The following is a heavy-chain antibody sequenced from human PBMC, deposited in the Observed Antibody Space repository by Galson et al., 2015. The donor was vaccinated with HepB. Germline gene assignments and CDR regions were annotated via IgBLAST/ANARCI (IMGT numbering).Heavy chain of an antibody. CDR2: ISWNSGNI. CDR3: AKDMGSFDAFDI. V-gene: IGHV3-9*01. D-gene: IGHD1-26*01. J-gene: IGHJ3*02. CDR1: GFTFDDYA. Sequence: SLRLSCAASGFTFDDYAMHWVRQAPGKGLEWVSGISWNSGNIGYADSVKGRFTISRDNAKNSLYLQMNSLRAEDTALYYCAKDMGSFDAFDIWGQGTMVTVSA.